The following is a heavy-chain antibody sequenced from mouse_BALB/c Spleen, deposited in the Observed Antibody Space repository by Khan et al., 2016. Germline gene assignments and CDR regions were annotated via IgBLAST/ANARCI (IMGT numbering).Heavy chain of an antibody. J-gene: IGHJ3*01. D-gene: IGHD2-3*01. CDR2: ISTYSGEP. Sequence: QIQLVQSGPELKKPGETVKISCKASGYTFTNFGMNWVKQPPGKGIEWMGWISTYSGEPTFADDFKGRFALSLEPSASTAYLQINILKNEDTATYFCARGGLVHVWFAYWGQGTLVTVSA. V-gene: IGHV9-3-1*01. CDR3: ARGGLVHVWFAY. CDR1: GYTFTNFG.